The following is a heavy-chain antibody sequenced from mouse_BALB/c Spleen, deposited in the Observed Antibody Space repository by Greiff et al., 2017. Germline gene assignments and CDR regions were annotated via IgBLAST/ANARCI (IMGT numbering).Heavy chain of an antibody. D-gene: IGHD1-1*01. CDR1: GFTFSNYW. J-gene: IGHJ4*01. CDR2: IRLKSNNYAT. CDR3: TRPYYYGRGDY. V-gene: IGHV6-6*02. Sequence: EAKLMESGGGLVQPGGSMKLSCVASGFTFSNYWMNWVRQSPEKGLEWVAEIRLKSNNYATHYAESVKGRFTISRDDSKSSVYLQMNNLRAEDTGIYYCTRPYYYGRGDYWGQGTSVTVSS.